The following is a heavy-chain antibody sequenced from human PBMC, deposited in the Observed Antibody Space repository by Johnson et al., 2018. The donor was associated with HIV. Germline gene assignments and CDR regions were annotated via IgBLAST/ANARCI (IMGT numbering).Heavy chain of an antibody. V-gene: IGHV3-33*01. D-gene: IGHD2-2*01. CDR3: ARDRGSRGQLLGPGDI. CDR2: IWYDGSNK. CDR1: GFTFSSYG. Sequence: QVQLVESGGGVVQPGRSLRLSCAASGFTFSSYGMHWVRQAPGKGLEWVAVIWYDGSNKYYADSVKGRFTISRDNSKNTLYLQMNSLKIQDTAVYYCARDRGSRGQLLGPGDIWGHGTMVTVSS. J-gene: IGHJ3*02.